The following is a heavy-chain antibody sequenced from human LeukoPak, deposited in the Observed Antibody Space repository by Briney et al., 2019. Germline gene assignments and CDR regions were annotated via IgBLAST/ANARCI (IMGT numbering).Heavy chain of an antibody. CDR2: IYYSGST. J-gene: IGHJ5*02. CDR3: ARVGRTGFDP. Sequence: SETLSLTCTVSGGSISSYYWSWIRQPPGKGLEWIGYIYYSGSTNYNPSLKSRVTISVDTSKNQFSLKLSSVTAADTAVYYRARVGRTGFDPWGQGTLVTVSS. D-gene: IGHD1-26*01. CDR1: GGSISSYY. V-gene: IGHV4-59*01.